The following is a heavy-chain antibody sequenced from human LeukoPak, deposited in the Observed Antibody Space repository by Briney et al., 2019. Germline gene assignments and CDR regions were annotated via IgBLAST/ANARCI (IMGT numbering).Heavy chain of an antibody. V-gene: IGHV1-69*05. J-gene: IGHJ6*03. CDR3: ARWGGGNSGGYYYYYMDV. CDR2: IIPIFGTA. Sequence: GSSVKVSCKASGGTFSSYAISWVRQAPGQGLEWMGGIIPIFGTANYAQKFQGRVTITTDESTSTAYMELSSLRSEDTAVYYCARWGGGNSGGYYYYYMDVWGKGTTVTVSS. D-gene: IGHD4-23*01. CDR1: GGTFSSYA.